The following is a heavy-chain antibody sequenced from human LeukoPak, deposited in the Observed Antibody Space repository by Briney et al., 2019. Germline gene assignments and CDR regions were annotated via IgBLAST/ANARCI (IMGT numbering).Heavy chain of an antibody. CDR3: ARAGSGRSPDWFDP. V-gene: IGHV3-7*01. J-gene: IGHJ5*02. D-gene: IGHD1-26*01. CDR2: IKADGGEK. CDR1: GFTFSTYW. Sequence: GGSLRLSCAASGFTFSTYWMNWFRQTPGKGLEWVAKIKADGGEKDHVASVKGRFTISRDNAKNSLYLQMNSLRAEDTAVYYCARAGSGRSPDWFDPWGQGTLVTVSS.